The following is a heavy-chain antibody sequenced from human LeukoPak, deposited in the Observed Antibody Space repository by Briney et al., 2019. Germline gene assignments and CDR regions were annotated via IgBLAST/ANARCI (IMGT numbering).Heavy chain of an antibody. D-gene: IGHD3-22*01. J-gene: IGHJ6*02. CDR2: IYYSGST. Sequence: PSQTLSLTCTVSGGSISSGGYSWSWIRQHPGKGLEWIGYIYYSGSTYYNPSLKSRVTISVDTSKNQFSLKLSSVTAADTAVYYCATVTPTYYYDSSNYYGMDAWGQGTTVTVSS. CDR3: ATVTPTYYYDSSNYYGMDA. V-gene: IGHV4-31*03. CDR1: GGSISSGGYS.